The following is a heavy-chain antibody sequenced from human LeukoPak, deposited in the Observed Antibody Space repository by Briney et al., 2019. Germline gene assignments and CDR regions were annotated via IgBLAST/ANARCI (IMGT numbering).Heavy chain of an antibody. J-gene: IGHJ4*02. Sequence: SVKVSCKASGSTFTSSAMQWVRQARGQRLERIGWIVVGSGNTNYAQKFQERVTITRDMSTSTAYMELSSLRSEDTAVYYCAAEPEYSSSWYGPIGPDYWGQGTLVTVSS. V-gene: IGHV1-58*02. CDR2: IVVGSGNT. CDR3: AAEPEYSSSWYGPIGPDY. D-gene: IGHD6-13*01. CDR1: GSTFTSSA.